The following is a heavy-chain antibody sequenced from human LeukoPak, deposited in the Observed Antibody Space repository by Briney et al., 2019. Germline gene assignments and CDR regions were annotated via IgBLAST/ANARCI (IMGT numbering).Heavy chain of an antibody. CDR1: GGSISNY. CDR3: ARESGGDIVVVPAAGYNWFDP. V-gene: IGHV4-59*12. Sequence: SETLSLTCTVSGGSISNYWSWIRQPPGKGLEWIGYIYYSGSTNYNPSLKSRVTISVDRSKNQFSLKLSSVTAADTAVYYCARESGGDIVVVPAAGYNWFDPWSQGTLVTVSS. J-gene: IGHJ5*02. CDR2: IYYSGST. D-gene: IGHD2-2*01.